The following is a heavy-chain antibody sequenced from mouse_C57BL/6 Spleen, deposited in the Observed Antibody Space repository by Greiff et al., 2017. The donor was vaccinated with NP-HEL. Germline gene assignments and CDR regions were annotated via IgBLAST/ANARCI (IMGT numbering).Heavy chain of an antibody. V-gene: IGHV6-6*01. D-gene: IGHD2-4*01. CDR3: TRYDYDEGYYAMEY. Sequence: EVKLVESGGGLVPPGGSMKLSCAASGFSFSDAWMDWVRQSPEKGLEWVAEIRNKGNTHATYYAESVKGRFTISRDDSKICVYLQMNSLKAEDTGIYYCTRYDYDEGYYAMEYWGKGPSVTVSS. J-gene: IGHJ4*01. CDR2: IRNKGNTHAT. CDR1: GFSFSDAW.